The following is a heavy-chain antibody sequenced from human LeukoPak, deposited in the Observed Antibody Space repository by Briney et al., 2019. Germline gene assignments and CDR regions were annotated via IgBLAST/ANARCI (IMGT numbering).Heavy chain of an antibody. D-gene: IGHD2-8*01. CDR3: ARGYCTNGVCSSDYFDY. Sequence: SQTLSLTCTVSGGSISSGGYYWNWIRQHPGKGLEWIGYIYNSGSTYYNPSLKSRSTISVDTSKNQFPLKLSSVTAADTAVYYCARGYCTNGVCSSDYFDYWGQGTLVTVSS. CDR1: GGSISSGGYY. J-gene: IGHJ4*02. CDR2: IYNSGST. V-gene: IGHV4-31*03.